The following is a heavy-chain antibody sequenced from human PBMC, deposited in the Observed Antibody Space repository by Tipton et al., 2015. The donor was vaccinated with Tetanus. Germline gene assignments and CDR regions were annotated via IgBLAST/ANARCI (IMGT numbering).Heavy chain of an antibody. D-gene: IGHD4-23*01. CDR1: KFSFSRHS. CDR3: GKQNGGRWVVDH. Sequence: SLRLSCAASKFSFSRHSMSWVRQAPGKGLEWVANIKQDGTDYRYVDSVKGRFTISRDNAKNSLYLQMNSLSADDTAVYYCGKQNGGRWVVDHWGQGTLVTVSS. V-gene: IGHV3-7*03. CDR2: IKQDGTDY. J-gene: IGHJ4*02.